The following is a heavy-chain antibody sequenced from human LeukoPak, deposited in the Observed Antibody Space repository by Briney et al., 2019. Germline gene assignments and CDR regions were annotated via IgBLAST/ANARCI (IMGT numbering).Heavy chain of an antibody. V-gene: IGHV1-2*02. CDR2: INSNTGGS. J-gene: IGHJ5*02. D-gene: IGHD3-16*01. CDR3: ARDLYGPLSYGLDT. Sequence: ASVKVSCKTSGYNFLAHYIHWVRQAPGQGLEWMGWINSNTGGSMTAQKFQGGVSLTRDTATTTAYLEVRRLTADDTAVYFCARDLYGPLSYGLDTWGQGTLVIVSS. CDR1: GYNFLAHY.